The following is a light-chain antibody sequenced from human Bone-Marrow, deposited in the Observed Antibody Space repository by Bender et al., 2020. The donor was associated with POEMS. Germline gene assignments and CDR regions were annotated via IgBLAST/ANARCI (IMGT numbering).Light chain of an antibody. Sequence: SYDLTQPPSVSVSPGQTASITCSGDRLSDKYVCWYQLKPGQSPVVVIFRDSRRPSGIPDRFSGSVSGNTATLTISGTQTMDEADYYCQAWDTTAAAYVFGPGTRVSVL. J-gene: IGLJ1*01. V-gene: IGLV3-1*01. CDR3: QAWDTTAAAYV. CDR1: RLSDKY. CDR2: RDS.